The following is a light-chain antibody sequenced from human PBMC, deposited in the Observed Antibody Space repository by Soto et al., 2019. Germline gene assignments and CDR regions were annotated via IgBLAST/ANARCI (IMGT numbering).Light chain of an antibody. J-gene: IGKJ1*01. Sequence: DIQMTQSPSSLSASVGARVPITWRASQSISSWLAWYQQKPGKAPKLLIYKASSLESGVPSRFSGSGSGTEFTLTISSLQPDDFATYYCQQYNSYSWTFGQGTKVDIK. CDR2: KAS. CDR1: QSISSW. V-gene: IGKV1-5*03. CDR3: QQYNSYSWT.